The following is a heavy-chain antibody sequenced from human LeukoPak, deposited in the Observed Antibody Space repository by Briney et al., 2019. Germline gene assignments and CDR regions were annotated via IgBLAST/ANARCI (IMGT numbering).Heavy chain of an antibody. CDR3: ARAEDTAMVY. CDR1: GYSISSGYY. CDR2: IYYSGST. D-gene: IGHD5-18*01. J-gene: IGHJ4*02. V-gene: IGHV4-38-2*02. Sequence: SETLSLTCTVSGYSISSGYYWGWIRQPPGKGLEWIGYIYYSGSTNYNPSLKRRVTITVDTSKNQFSLKLSSVTAADTAVYYCARAEDTAMVYWGQGTLVTVSS.